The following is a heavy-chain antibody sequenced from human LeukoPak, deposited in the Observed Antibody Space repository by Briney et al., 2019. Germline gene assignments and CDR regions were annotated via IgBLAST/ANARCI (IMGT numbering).Heavy chain of an antibody. D-gene: IGHD3-3*01. CDR1: GFTFSNYR. Sequence: PGGSLRLSCVASGFTFSNYRMNWVRQAPGKGLEWVSSISSSSSFMYSADSVKGRFTISRDNAKNSLYLQMNSLRAEDTAVYYCARSDEAAFWSGCYFDYWGQGTLVTVSS. V-gene: IGHV3-21*01. J-gene: IGHJ4*02. CDR2: ISSSSSFM. CDR3: ARSDEAAFWSGCYFDY.